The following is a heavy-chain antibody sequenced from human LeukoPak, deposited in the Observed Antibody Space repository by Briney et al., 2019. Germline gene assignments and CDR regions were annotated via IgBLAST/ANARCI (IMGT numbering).Heavy chain of an antibody. CDR2: IYYSGST. Sequence: SETLSLTCTVSGASISSYYWSWIRQPPGKGLEWIGYIYYSGSTNYNPSLKSRVTISVDTSKNQFSLKLSSVTAADTAVYYCARGLGYSSSSDYWGQGTLVTVSS. CDR1: GASISSYY. J-gene: IGHJ4*02. D-gene: IGHD6-6*01. CDR3: ARGLGYSSSSDY. V-gene: IGHV4-59*01.